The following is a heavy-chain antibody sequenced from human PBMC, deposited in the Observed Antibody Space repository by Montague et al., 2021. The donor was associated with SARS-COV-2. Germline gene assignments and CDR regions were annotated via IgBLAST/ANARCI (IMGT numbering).Heavy chain of an antibody. D-gene: IGHD3-22*01. CDR2: INHSGST. J-gene: IGHJ4*02. Sequence: SDTLSLTCAVYGGSFSGYYWSWIRQPPGKGLEWIGEINHSGSTNYNPSLKSRVTISVDTSKNQFSLKLSSVTAADTAVYYCAGYYYDSSGYYDYWGQGTLVTVSS. V-gene: IGHV4-34*01. CDR3: AGYYYDSSGYYDY. CDR1: GGSFSGYY.